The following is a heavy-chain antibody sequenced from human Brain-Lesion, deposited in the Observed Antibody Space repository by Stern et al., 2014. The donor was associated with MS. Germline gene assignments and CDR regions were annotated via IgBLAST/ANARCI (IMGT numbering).Heavy chain of an antibody. D-gene: IGHD4-17*01. V-gene: IGHV4-30-4*01. J-gene: IGHJ4*02. CDR3: ARVPDYGDAFFDY. CDR1: GGSISSGDNY. CDR2: IHYSGGT. Sequence: QVQLQESGPGLVKPSQTLSVTCTVSGGSISSGDNYWSWIRQPPGKGPEWIGYIHYSGGTYFNPSLKSRATISADTSKNQFSLKLNSMTAADTAVYYCARVPDYGDAFFDYWGQGILVTVSS.